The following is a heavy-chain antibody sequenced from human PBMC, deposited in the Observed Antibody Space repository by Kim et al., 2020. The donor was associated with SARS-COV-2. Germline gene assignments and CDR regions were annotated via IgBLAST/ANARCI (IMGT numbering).Heavy chain of an antibody. CDR1: GFTFSSYS. CDR3: ARDLGPGFYGSFQV. J-gene: IGHJ4*02. CDR2: ISSSSSYI. Sequence: GGSLRLSCAASGFTFSSYSMNWVRQAPGKGLEWVSSISSSSSYIYYADSVKGRFTISRDNAKNSLYLQMNSLRAEDTAVYYCARDLGPGFYGSFQVWGQGTLVTVSS. V-gene: IGHV3-21*01. D-gene: IGHD2-15*01.